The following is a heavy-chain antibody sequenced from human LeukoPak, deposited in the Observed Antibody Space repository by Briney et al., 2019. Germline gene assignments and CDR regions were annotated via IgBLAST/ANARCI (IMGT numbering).Heavy chain of an antibody. J-gene: IGHJ3*02. V-gene: IGHV3-15*01. Sequence: PGGSLRLSCAASGFTFSNAWMSWVRQAPGKGLEWVSRIKSKSDGGTTDYAAPVKGRFTISRDDSKSIAYLQMNSLKTEDTAVYYCTRAPSPYDAFDIWGQGTMVTVSS. CDR2: IKSKSDGGTT. CDR3: TRAPSPYDAFDI. CDR1: GFTFSNAW.